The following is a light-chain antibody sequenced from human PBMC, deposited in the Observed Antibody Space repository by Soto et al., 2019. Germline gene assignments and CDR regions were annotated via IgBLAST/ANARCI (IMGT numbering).Light chain of an antibody. Sequence: QSVLTQPASVSGSPGQSITISCTGTSSDVGSYNLVSWYQQHPGKAPKLMIYEATKRPSGVSTRFSGSKSGNTASLTISELQAEDEADYFCSSYAGSMSVIFGGGTKVTVL. CDR2: EAT. CDR3: SSYAGSMSVI. J-gene: IGLJ2*01. V-gene: IGLV2-23*01. CDR1: SSDVGSYNL.